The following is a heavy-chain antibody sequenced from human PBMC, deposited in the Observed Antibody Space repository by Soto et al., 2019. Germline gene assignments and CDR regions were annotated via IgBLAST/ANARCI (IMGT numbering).Heavy chain of an antibody. CDR3: AKGIRVTMIVVSDAFDI. Sequence: GGSLRLSCAASGFTFSSYAMSWVRQAPGKGLEWVSAISGSGGSTYYADSVKGRFTITRDNSKNTLYLQMNSLSAEDKSVYFCAKGIRVTMIVVSDAFDIWGQGTMVTVSS. CDR2: ISGSGGST. V-gene: IGHV3-23*01. D-gene: IGHD3-22*01. J-gene: IGHJ3*02. CDR1: GFTFSSYA.